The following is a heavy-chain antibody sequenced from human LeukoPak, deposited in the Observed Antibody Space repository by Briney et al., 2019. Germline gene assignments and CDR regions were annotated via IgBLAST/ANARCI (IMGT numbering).Heavy chain of an antibody. J-gene: IGHJ4*02. CDR2: IHPGGST. CDR1: GGSFSHYY. V-gene: IGHV4-34*01. D-gene: IGHD5-24*01. Sequence: SETLSLTCGFPGGSFSHYYRTWIRQPPGKGLEWIGEIHPGGSTNYNPSFKSRVTISLDTSKNQLSLKLTSVTAADTAVYYCARGEDRYKQGYWGQGTLVTVSS. CDR3: ARGEDRYKQGY.